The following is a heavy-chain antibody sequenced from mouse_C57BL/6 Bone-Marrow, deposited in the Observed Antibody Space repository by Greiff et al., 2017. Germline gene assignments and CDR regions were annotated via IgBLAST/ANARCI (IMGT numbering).Heavy chain of an antibody. CDR3: ARGHYGSSPFAY. Sequence: VQLQQSGAELARPGASVKLSCTASGYTFTSYGISWVKQSTGQGLEWIGEIYPRSGNPYSNETFKGKATLTADKASSTAYMELRSLTSEDSAVYICARGHYGSSPFAYWGQGTLVTVSA. CDR2: IYPRSGNP. CDR1: GYTFTSYG. D-gene: IGHD1-1*01. V-gene: IGHV1-81*01. J-gene: IGHJ3*01.